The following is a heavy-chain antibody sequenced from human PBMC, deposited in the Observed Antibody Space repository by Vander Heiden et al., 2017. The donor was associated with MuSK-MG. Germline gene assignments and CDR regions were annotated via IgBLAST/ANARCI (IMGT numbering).Heavy chain of an antibody. CDR1: GYTFTSYD. D-gene: IGHD3-10*01. CDR2: MRPTTGDT. V-gene: IGHV1-8*01. CDR3: ARCTGNSCYYGSPF. Sequence: QVQLVQSGAEVREPGASVKVSCTASGYTFTSYDINWVRQATGQGLEWMGWMRPTTGDTGYAQKFQGRVTMTRDTSISTAYMELSSLRSEDTAVYYCARCTGNSCYYGSPFWGQGTLVTVSS. J-gene: IGHJ4*02.